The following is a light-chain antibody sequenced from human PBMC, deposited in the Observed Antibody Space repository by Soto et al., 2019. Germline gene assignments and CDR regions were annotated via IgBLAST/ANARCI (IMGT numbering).Light chain of an antibody. CDR2: DAS. CDR1: QGISSA. V-gene: IGKV1-13*02. Sequence: ATQLTQSPSSLSASVGDRVTITCRASQGISSALAWYQQKPGKAPKLLIYDASRLESGVPSRFSGSGSGTDFTLTISSLQPEDFATYYCQQFNSALPTFGPGTKVDIK. J-gene: IGKJ3*01. CDR3: QQFNSALPT.